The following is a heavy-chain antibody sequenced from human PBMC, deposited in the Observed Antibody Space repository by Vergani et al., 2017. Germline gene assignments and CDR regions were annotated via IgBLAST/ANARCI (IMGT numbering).Heavy chain of an antibody. Sequence: QLVQSGAEVKKLGSSVKVSCKASGFTFTSSAVQWVRQARGQRLEWIGWIVVVSGNTNDTQKFQERGTITRDMSTSTAYMALSSLRSEDSAVYYCAADDQFRGVGYWGQGTLVTVSS. V-gene: IGHV1-58*01. CDR1: GFTFTSSA. J-gene: IGHJ4*02. D-gene: IGHD3-10*01. CDR2: IVVVSGNT. CDR3: AADDQFRGVGY.